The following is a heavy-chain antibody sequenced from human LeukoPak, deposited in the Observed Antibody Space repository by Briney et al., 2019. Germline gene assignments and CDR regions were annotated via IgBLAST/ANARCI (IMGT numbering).Heavy chain of an antibody. V-gene: IGHV3-23*01. D-gene: IGHD3-10*01. CDR3: AKDVLVWFGELPRPNFDY. J-gene: IGHJ4*02. Sequence: GGSLRISCAASGFSFSSYAMSWVRQAPGEGLEWVSGLSDSGGNTIYADSVKGRFTISRDNSKNTLYLQMNSLRAEDTAVYYCAKDVLVWFGELPRPNFDYWGQGTLVTVSS. CDR1: GFSFSSYA. CDR2: LSDSGGNT.